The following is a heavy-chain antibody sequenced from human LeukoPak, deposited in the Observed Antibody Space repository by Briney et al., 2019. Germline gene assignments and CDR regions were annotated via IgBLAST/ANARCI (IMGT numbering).Heavy chain of an antibody. V-gene: IGHV3-21*01. Sequence: PGGSLRLSCAASGFTFSSYSMNWVRQAPGKGLEWVSSISSSSGYIYYADSVKGRFTVSRDNAKNSLYLQMNSLRAEDTAVFYCARAYCGGDCPTASAATAFDVWGLGTMVTVSS. CDR1: GFTFSSYS. CDR3: ARAYCGGDCPTASAATAFDV. J-gene: IGHJ3*01. CDR2: ISSSSGYI. D-gene: IGHD2-21*02.